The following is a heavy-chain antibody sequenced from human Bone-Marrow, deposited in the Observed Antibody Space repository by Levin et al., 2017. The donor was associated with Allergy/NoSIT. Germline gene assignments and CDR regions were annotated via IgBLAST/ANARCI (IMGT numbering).Heavy chain of an antibody. Sequence: GGSLRLSCAASGFTFDDYAMHWVRQAPGKGLEWVSGISWNSGSIGYADSVKGRFTISRDNAKNSLYLQMNSLRAEDTALYYCAKDALGITMVRGVKVERGYYYYGMDVWGQGTTVTVSS. CDR2: ISWNSGSI. D-gene: IGHD3-10*01. J-gene: IGHJ6*02. CDR1: GFTFDDYA. CDR3: AKDALGITMVRGVKVERGYYYYGMDV. V-gene: IGHV3-9*01.